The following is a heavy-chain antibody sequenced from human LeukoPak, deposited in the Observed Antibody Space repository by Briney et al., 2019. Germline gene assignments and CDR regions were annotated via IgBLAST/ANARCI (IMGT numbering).Heavy chain of an antibody. V-gene: IGHV3-11*01. J-gene: IGHJ3*02. CDR2: ISSSGSTI. D-gene: IGHD2/OR15-2a*01. CDR3: ASFRIDPPLAFDI. CDR1: GFTFSDYY. Sequence: GGSLRLSCAASGFTFSDYYMSWIRQAPGKGLEWVSYISSSGSTIYYADSVKGRFTISRDNAKNSLYLQMNSLRAEDTAVYYCASFRIDPPLAFDIWGQGTMVTVSS.